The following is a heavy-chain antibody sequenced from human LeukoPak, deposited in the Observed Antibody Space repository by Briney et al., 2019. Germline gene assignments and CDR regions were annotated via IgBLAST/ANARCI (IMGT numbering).Heavy chain of an antibody. V-gene: IGHV4-59*01. D-gene: IGHD3-22*01. CDR1: GGSISSYY. Sequence: PSETLSLTCTVSGGSISSYYWSWIRQPPGKRLEWIGYIYYSGSTNYNPSLKSRVTISVDTSKNQFSLKLSSVTAADTAVYYCARGSYCDSSGFDAFDIWGQGTMVTVSS. CDR3: ARGSYCDSSGFDAFDI. J-gene: IGHJ3*02. CDR2: IYYSGST.